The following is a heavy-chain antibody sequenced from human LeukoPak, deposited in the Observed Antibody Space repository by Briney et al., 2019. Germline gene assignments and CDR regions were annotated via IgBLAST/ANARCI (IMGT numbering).Heavy chain of an antibody. CDR2: IYHSGST. Sequence: PSETLSLTCVVSGDSISSSNYHWGWIRQPPGKGLEWIGSIYHSGSTYYNPSLKSRVTISVDTSKNQFSLKLSSVTAADTAVYYCARWEGGFDYWGQGTLVTVSS. J-gene: IGHJ4*02. V-gene: IGHV4-39*07. CDR1: GDSISSSNYH. D-gene: IGHD1-26*01. CDR3: ARWEGGFDY.